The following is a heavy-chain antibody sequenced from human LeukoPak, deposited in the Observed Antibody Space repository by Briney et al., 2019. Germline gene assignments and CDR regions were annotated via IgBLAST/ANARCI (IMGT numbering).Heavy chain of an antibody. J-gene: IGHJ6*03. Sequence: PGGSLRLSCAASGFTFSSYWMSWVRQAPGKGLEWVANIKQDGSEKYYVDSVKGRFTISRDNAKNSLYLQMNSLRAEDTAVYDCASLYGDPYYYYYYYMDVWGKGTTVTVSS. CDR1: GFTFSSYW. CDR3: ASLYGDPYYYYYYYMDV. D-gene: IGHD4-17*01. CDR2: IKQDGSEK. V-gene: IGHV3-7*01.